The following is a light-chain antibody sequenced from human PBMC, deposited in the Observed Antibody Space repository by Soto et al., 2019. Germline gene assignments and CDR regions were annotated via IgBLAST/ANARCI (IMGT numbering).Light chain of an antibody. CDR3: SSYTSKSSLI. V-gene: IGLV2-14*01. Sequence: QSALTQPASVSGSPGQSITISCAGPMRDVGVYNLVSWYQQHPCRAPQPIIYEVRNRPSGISFRFSGSKSGNTASLTISGLQAEDEADYYCSSYTSKSSLIFGGGTKVTVL. J-gene: IGLJ2*01. CDR2: EVR. CDR1: MRDVGVYNL.